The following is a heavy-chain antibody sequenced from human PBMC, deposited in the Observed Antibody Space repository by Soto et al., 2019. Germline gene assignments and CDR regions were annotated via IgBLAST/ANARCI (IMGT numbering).Heavy chain of an antibody. CDR1: GYIFTGYF. CDR2: INPNSGSA. J-gene: IGHJ4*02. D-gene: IGHD3-10*01. Sequence: QVQLVQSGAEVKKPGASVKVSCKASGYIFTGYFMHWVRQAPGQGLEWMGWINPNSGSANYAQKFEGRVPMTRNTSISTAYMELSRRRSDDTAVYYCASPVGELYGGAYDYWGQGTLVTVSS. CDR3: ASPVGELYGGAYDY. V-gene: IGHV1-2*02.